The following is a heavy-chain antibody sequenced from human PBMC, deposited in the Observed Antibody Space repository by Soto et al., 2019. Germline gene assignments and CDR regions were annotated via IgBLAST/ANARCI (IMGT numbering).Heavy chain of an antibody. CDR1: GFTFINYA. CDR3: AKDPMVFGVAQYYFDY. D-gene: IGHD3-3*01. Sequence: GGSLRLSCAASGFTFINYAMSWVRQAPGKGLEWVSAISGSGGSTYYADSVKGRFTISRDNSKSTLFLQMNSLRAEDTAVYYCAKDPMVFGVAQYYFDYWGQGTLVTVSS. V-gene: IGHV3-23*01. CDR2: ISGSGGST. J-gene: IGHJ4*02.